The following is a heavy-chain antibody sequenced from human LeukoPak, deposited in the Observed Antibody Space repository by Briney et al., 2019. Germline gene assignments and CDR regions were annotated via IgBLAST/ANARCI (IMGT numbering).Heavy chain of an antibody. V-gene: IGHV3-23*01. CDR1: GFTFSSNA. CDR3: AKGTYGAFDY. J-gene: IGHJ4*02. Sequence: GGSLRLSCAASGFTFSSNAMTWVRQAPGKGLEWVSEINHSGGNTYYADSVKGRLTISRDNSKNTLYLQMNSLRAEDTAVYYCAKGTYGAFDYWGQGTLVTVSS. CDR2: INHSGGNT. D-gene: IGHD4/OR15-4a*01.